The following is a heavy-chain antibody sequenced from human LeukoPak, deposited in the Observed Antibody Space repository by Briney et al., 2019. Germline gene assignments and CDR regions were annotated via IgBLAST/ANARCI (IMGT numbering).Heavy chain of an antibody. Sequence: GSLRLSCAASGFTFSSYAMSWVRQAPGKGLEWVSAISGSGGSTYYADSVKGRFTISRDNSKNTLYLQMNSLRAEDTAVYYCAGGYCSSTSCYTELFDYWGQGTLVTVSS. J-gene: IGHJ4*02. V-gene: IGHV3-23*01. D-gene: IGHD2-2*02. CDR3: AGGYCSSTSCYTELFDY. CDR2: ISGSGGST. CDR1: GFTFSSYA.